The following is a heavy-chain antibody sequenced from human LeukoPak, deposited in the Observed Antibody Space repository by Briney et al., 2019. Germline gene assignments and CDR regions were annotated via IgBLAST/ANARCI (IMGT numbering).Heavy chain of an antibody. CDR2: IRSKAYGGTT. J-gene: IGHJ4*02. CDR1: GFTFGDYA. V-gene: IGHV3-49*03. Sequence: GSLRLSCTASGFTFGDYAMSWFRQAPGKGLEWVGFIRSKAYGGTTEYAASVKGRFTVSRDDSKSIAYLQMNSLKTEDTAVYYCTRGGRWLQLKDFDYWGQGTLVTVSS. CDR3: TRGGRWLQLKDFDY. D-gene: IGHD5-24*01.